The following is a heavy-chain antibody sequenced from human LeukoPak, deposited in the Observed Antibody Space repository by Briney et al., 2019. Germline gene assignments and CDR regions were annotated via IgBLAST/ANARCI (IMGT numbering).Heavy chain of an antibody. J-gene: IGHJ5*02. V-gene: IGHV6-1*01. CDR2: TFYRSKWYN. D-gene: IGHD1-14*01. Sequence: SQTLSLTCAISGDSVSSNSAVWNWIRQSPSRGLEWLGRTFYRSKWYNDYALSVKGRISINPDTSKNQFSLQLDSVTPDDTAVYYCARVHSSNRYWGSWFGPWGQGTPVTVSS. CDR1: GDSVSSNSAV. CDR3: ARVHSSNRYWGSWFGP.